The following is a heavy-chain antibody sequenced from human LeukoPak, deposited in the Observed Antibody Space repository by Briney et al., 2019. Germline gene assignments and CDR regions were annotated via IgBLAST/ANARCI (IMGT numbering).Heavy chain of an antibody. CDR2: INHSGST. V-gene: IGHV4-34*01. CDR3: ASLRERSYYARGFDY. J-gene: IGHJ4*02. CDR1: GGSFSGYY. Sequence: PSETLSLTCAVYGGSFSGYYWSWIRQPPGKGLEWMGEINHSGSTNYNPSLKSRVTISVDTSKNQFSLKLSSVTAADTAVYYCASLRERSYYARGFDYWGQGTLVTVSS. D-gene: IGHD1-26*01.